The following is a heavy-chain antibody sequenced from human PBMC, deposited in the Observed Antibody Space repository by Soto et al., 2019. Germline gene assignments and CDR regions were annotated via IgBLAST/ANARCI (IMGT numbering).Heavy chain of an antibody. CDR2: IWYDGSNK. CDR3: ARDLSSGSYVIDY. CDR1: GFTFSSYG. D-gene: IGHD3-10*01. Sequence: GGSLRLSCAASGFTFSSYGMHWVRQAPGKGLEWVAVIWYDGSNKYYADSVKGRFTISRDNSKNTLYLQMNSLRAEDTAVYYCARDLSSGSYVIDYWGQGTLVTVSS. V-gene: IGHV3-33*01. J-gene: IGHJ4*02.